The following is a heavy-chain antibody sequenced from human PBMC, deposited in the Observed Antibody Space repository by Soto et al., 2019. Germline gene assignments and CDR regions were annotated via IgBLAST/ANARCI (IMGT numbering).Heavy chain of an antibody. V-gene: IGHV1-18*01. D-gene: IGHD2-2*01. CDR2: ISAYNGNT. CDR3: ARMRENCSSTSCYDYFDY. Sequence: QVPLVQSGAEVKKPGASVKVSCKASGYTFTSYGISWVRQAPGQGLEWMGWISAYNGNTNYAQKLQGRVTMTTDTSTSTDYMELRSLRSDDTAVYYCARMRENCSSTSCYDYFDYWGQGTLVTVSS. J-gene: IGHJ4*02. CDR1: GYTFTSYG.